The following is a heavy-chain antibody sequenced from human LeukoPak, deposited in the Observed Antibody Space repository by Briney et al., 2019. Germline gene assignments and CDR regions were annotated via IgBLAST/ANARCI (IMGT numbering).Heavy chain of an antibody. Sequence: PSETLSLTCTVSGGSISSGDYYWSWIRQPPGKGLEWIGYIYYSGSTYYNPSLKSRVTISVDTSKNQFSLKLSSVTAADTAVYYCARDQRLTRPNYYYYGMDVWGQGTTVTVSS. CDR2: IYYSGST. V-gene: IGHV4-30-4*01. CDR1: GGSISSGDYY. D-gene: IGHD2-21*02. J-gene: IGHJ6*02. CDR3: ARDQRLTRPNYYYYGMDV.